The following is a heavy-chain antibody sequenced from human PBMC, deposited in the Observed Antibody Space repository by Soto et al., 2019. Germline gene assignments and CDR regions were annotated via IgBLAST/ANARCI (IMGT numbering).Heavy chain of an antibody. D-gene: IGHD6-19*01. V-gene: IGHV1-8*01. CDR2: MNPNSGNT. Sequence: ASVKVSCKASGYTFTSYDINWVRQATGQGLEWMGWMNPNSGNTGYAQKFQGRVTMTRNTSISTAYMELSSLRSEDTAVYYCAQSPQWLGPYNWFDPWGQGTLVTVSS. CDR1: GYTFTSYD. CDR3: AQSPQWLGPYNWFDP. J-gene: IGHJ5*02.